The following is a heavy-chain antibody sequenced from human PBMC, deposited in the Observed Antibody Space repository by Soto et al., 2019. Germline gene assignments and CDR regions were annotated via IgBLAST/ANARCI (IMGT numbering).Heavy chain of an antibody. Sequence: QVQLVQSGAEVKKPGSSVKVSCKASGGTFSSYTISWVRQAPGQGLEWMGRIIPILGIANYAQKFQGRVTITADKTACTAYMELSSLRSEDTAVYCCARDQGDSSPYFDYWGQGTLVTVSS. CDR1: GGTFSSYT. J-gene: IGHJ4*02. V-gene: IGHV1-69*08. CDR2: IIPILGIA. D-gene: IGHD6-13*01. CDR3: ARDQGDSSPYFDY.